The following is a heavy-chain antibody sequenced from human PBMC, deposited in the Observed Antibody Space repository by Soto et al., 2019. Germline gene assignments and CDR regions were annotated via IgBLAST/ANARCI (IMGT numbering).Heavy chain of an antibody. D-gene: IGHD6-13*01. J-gene: IGHJ6*02. V-gene: IGHV4-4*07. Sequence: QVQLQESGPGLVKPSETLSLTCTVSGDSISNYYWSWIRQPAGKGLEWIGRIYTSGSTNYNPSLKSRVTMSVDTSKNQFSLKLSSVTAADTAVYYCARDSRSAAESMDVWGQGTTVTVSS. CDR3: ARDSRSAAESMDV. CDR2: IYTSGST. CDR1: GDSISNYY.